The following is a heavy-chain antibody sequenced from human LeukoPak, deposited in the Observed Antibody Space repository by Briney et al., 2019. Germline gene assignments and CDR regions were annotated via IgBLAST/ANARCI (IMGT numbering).Heavy chain of an antibody. CDR2: INSEGSGT. CDR1: GLIISNYW. Sequence: PGGSQRLSCAASGLIISNYWMHWVRQAPGKGLVWVARINSEGSGTTYADSVKGRFTISRDNAKNTLYLQMNSLRDEDTAVYYCAKGGTTVVDYWGQGPLVTVSS. D-gene: IGHD4-23*01. J-gene: IGHJ4*02. CDR3: AKGGTTVVDY. V-gene: IGHV3-74*01.